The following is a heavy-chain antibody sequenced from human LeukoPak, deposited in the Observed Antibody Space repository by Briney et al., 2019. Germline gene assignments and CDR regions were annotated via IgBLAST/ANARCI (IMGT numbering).Heavy chain of an antibody. V-gene: IGHV1-8*03. Sequence: ASVKVSCKASGYTFTNYDINWVRQATGQGLEWTGWFNPNSGNTGYAQKFEDRLTISIDNSIATAYMELNSLTSEDTGVYFCARNFGDPYWGQGTLVTVSS. CDR2: FNPNSGNT. J-gene: IGHJ4*02. D-gene: IGHD3-16*01. CDR1: GYTFTNYD. CDR3: ARNFGDPY.